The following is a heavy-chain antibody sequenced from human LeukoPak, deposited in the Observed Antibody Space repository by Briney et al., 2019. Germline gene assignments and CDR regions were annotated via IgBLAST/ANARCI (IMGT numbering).Heavy chain of an antibody. V-gene: IGHV3-53*01. Sequence: GGSLRLSCVMSGFSVGTNYMTWVRQAPGKGLEWVSVIYSGDNSYYADSVKGRFTISRDNSKNTLYLQMNSLRAEDTAVYYCAKAKYYYGSGSPDCFDYWGQGTLVTVSS. CDR1: GFSVGTNY. CDR3: AKAKYYYGSGSPDCFDY. D-gene: IGHD3-10*01. CDR2: IYSGDNS. J-gene: IGHJ4*02.